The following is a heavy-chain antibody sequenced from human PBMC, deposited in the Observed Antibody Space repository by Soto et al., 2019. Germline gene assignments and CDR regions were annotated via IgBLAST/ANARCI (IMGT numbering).Heavy chain of an antibody. CDR3: ARDRAERQRFYDFWGGSFDY. J-gene: IGHJ4*02. V-gene: IGHV1-69*13. Sequence: SVKVSCKASGGTVTTFAITLVSQAPGHGLEWMGGSIPILDTTEHAQTFQGRITISADESTSTAYMELRSLTSEDTAVYYCARDRAERQRFYDFWGGSFDYWGQGTLVTVSS. CDR2: SIPILDTT. CDR1: GGTVTTFA. D-gene: IGHD3-3*01.